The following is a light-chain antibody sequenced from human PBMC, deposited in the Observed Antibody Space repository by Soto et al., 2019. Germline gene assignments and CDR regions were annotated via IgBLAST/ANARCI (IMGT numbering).Light chain of an antibody. CDR1: NSNVGSNS. V-gene: IGLV1-44*01. Sequence: QAVVTQPPSASGTPGQRVTISCSGGNSNVGSNSINWYQQLPGTAPKLLIYANIHRPSGVPDRFSGSKSGTSASLAISGLQSEDETDYFCAAWDDNLNGWVFGGGTKLTVL. CDR3: AAWDDNLNGWV. CDR2: ANI. J-gene: IGLJ3*02.